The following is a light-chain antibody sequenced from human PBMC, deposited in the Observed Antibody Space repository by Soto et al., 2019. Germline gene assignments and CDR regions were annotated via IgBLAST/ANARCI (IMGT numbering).Light chain of an antibody. CDR1: QSVSTNS. CDR3: QHYGDSPWT. CDR2: GAS. V-gene: IGKV3-20*01. Sequence: EIVLTQSPGTLSLSPGERATLSCRASQSVSTNSLAWYRQKPGQTPSLIIYGASTRATGIPDRFSGSGSGTDFTLTISRLEPEDFAVYYCQHYGDSPWTFGQGTKVEIK. J-gene: IGKJ1*01.